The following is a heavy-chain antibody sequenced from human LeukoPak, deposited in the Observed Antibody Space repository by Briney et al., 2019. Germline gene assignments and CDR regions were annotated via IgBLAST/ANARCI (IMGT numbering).Heavy chain of an antibody. V-gene: IGHV1-18*04. D-gene: IGHD3-9*01. CDR1: GYTFTSYG. J-gene: IGHJ4*02. CDR3: ARDLLTGYDILTGYPPLAY. Sequence: ASVKVSCKASGYTFTSYGISWVRQAPGQGLEWTGWISAYNGNTNYAQKLQGRVTMTTDTSTSTAYMELRSLRSDDTAVYYCARDLLTGYDILTGYPPLAYWGQGTLVTVSS. CDR2: ISAYNGNT.